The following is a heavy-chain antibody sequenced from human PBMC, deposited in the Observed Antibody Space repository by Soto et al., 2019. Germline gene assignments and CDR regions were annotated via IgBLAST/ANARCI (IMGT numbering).Heavy chain of an antibody. CDR3: AKARGNYYGSGRGAFDI. Sequence: EVQLVESGGGLVQPGRSLRLSCAASGFTFDDYAMHWVRQAPGKGLEWGSGISWNSGSIGYADSVKGRFTISRDNAKNSLYLQMNSLRAEDTALYYCAKARGNYYGSGRGAFDIWGQGTMVTVSS. V-gene: IGHV3-9*01. CDR2: ISWNSGSI. J-gene: IGHJ3*02. D-gene: IGHD3-10*01. CDR1: GFTFDDYA.